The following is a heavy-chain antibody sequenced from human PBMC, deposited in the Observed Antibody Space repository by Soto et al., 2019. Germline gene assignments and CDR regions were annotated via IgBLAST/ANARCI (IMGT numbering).Heavy chain of an antibody. J-gene: IGHJ6*01. D-gene: IGHD5-18*01. CDR2: IKPGTPDI. V-gene: IGHV5-51*01. CDR1: GYEFGSAW. CDR3: TRYWHSDSSKFSPGIDV. Sequence: GESLKISCKAFGYEFGSAWIGWVRQMPGKGLEWMGIIKPGTPDIRYSPSLLGHVTISADEGLSTAYLQWYSLKASDSGLYYCTRYWHSDSSKFSPGIDVWGEGATVTASS.